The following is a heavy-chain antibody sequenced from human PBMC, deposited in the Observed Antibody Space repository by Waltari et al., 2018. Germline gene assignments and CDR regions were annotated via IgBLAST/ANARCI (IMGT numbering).Heavy chain of an antibody. Sequence: QVQLVESGGGVVQPGRSLRLSCAASGFTFSSYAMHWVRQAPGKGLEWVAVISYDGSNKYYSDSVKGRFTISRDNSKNTLYLQMNSLRAEDTAVYYCARGGGIVGATPWGQGTLVTVSS. J-gene: IGHJ5*02. CDR3: ARGGGIVGATP. CDR2: ISYDGSNK. V-gene: IGHV3-30-3*01. CDR1: GFTFSSYA. D-gene: IGHD1-26*01.